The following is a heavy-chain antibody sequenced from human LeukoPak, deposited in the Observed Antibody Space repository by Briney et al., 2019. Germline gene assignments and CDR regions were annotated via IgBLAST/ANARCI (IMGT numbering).Heavy chain of an antibody. Sequence: PGGSLRLSCAASGFTFSTYEMNWVRQAPGKGLEWVSYISGSGSIIYYVDSVKGRFTISRDNAESSLSLQMNSLRAEDTAVYYCARGASRAFDIWGQGTVVTVSS. J-gene: IGHJ3*02. CDR3: ARGASRAFDI. V-gene: IGHV3-48*03. CDR2: ISGSGSII. CDR1: GFTFSTYE.